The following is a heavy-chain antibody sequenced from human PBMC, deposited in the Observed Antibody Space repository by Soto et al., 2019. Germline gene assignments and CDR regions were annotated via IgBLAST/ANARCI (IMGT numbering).Heavy chain of an antibody. CDR2: ISTYNGDT. CDR3: ARVVGFCSGGMCYDPGPAFDI. D-gene: IGHD2-15*01. J-gene: IGHJ3*02. V-gene: IGHV1-18*01. CDR1: GYTFTSYG. Sequence: GASVKVSCKASGYTFTSYGISWVRQAPGQGLEWMGWISTYNGDTNYAKKLQGRVTMTTDTSTSTAYMELTSLRSDDTAVYYCARVVGFCSGGMCYDPGPAFDIWGQGTMVTVSS.